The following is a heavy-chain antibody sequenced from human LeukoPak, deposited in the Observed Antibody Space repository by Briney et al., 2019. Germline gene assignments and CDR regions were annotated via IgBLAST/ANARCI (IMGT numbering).Heavy chain of an antibody. Sequence: GGSLRLSCAASGFTFSSYSMNWVRQAPGKGLEWVSVIYSGGSTYYADSVKGRFTISRDNSKNTLYLQMNSLRAEDTAVYYCARDGSWWELLFWGQGTTVTVSS. CDR2: IYSGGST. CDR1: GFTFSSYS. J-gene: IGHJ6*02. D-gene: IGHD1-26*01. CDR3: ARDGSWWELLF. V-gene: IGHV3-66*01.